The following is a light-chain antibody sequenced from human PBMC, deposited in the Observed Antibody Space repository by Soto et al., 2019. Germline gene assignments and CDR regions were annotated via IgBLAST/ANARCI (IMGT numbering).Light chain of an antibody. V-gene: IGLV1-44*01. CDR3: SSYTGGNPSYV. Sequence: QSVLTQPPSASGTPGQRVTISCSGSSSNIGSNAVNWYQQLPGTAPKLLIYTFAQRPSGVPDRFSGSKSGTSASLAISGLQSEDEADYYCSSYTGGNPSYVFGTGTKVTVL. J-gene: IGLJ1*01. CDR1: SSNIGSNA. CDR2: TFA.